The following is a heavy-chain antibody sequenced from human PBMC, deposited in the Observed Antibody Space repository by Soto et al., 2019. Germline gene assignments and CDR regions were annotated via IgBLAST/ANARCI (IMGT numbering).Heavy chain of an antibody. CDR2: ISYDGTNK. J-gene: IGHJ6*02. CDR1: GFTFSSYG. D-gene: IGHD6-13*01. CDR3: AKDQQQQLVGYYYYYGMDV. V-gene: IGHV3-30*18. Sequence: QVQLVESGGGVVQPGRSLRLSCAASGFTFSSYGMHWVRQAPGKRLEWVAFISYDGTNKYYADSVKGRFTISRDNSKNTLYLQMNSLRAEDTAVYYCAKDQQQQLVGYYYYYGMDVWGQGTTVTVSS.